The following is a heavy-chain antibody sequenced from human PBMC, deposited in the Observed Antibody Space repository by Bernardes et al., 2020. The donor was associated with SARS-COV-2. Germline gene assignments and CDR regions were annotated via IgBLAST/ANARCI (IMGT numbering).Heavy chain of an antibody. D-gene: IGHD6-19*01. CDR1: GFTFSSYA. CDR2: ISGSGGST. CDR3: AKPQMGGWFYSVDY. V-gene: IGHV3-23*01. Sequence: GGSLRLSCAASGFTFSSYAMSWVRQAPGKGLEWVSAISGSGGSTYYADSVKGRFTISRDNSKNTLYLQMNSLRAEDTAVYYCAKPQMGGWFYSVDYWGQGTLVTVSS. J-gene: IGHJ4*02.